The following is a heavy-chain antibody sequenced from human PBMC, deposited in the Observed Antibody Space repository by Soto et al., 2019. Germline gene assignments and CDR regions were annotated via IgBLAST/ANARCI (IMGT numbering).Heavy chain of an antibody. CDR1: GFTFSDHY. V-gene: IGHV3-7*01. J-gene: IGHJ4*02. Sequence: GGSLRLSCAASGFTFSDHYMDWVRQAPGKGLEWVGRIRNPDGSETNYVDSVKGRFTISRDNARNSLSLQMDSLRVGDTAMYYCVRRVRDSRDSFDHWGQATLVTVPS. CDR2: IRNPDGSET. D-gene: IGHD4-17*01. CDR3: VRRVRDSRDSFDH.